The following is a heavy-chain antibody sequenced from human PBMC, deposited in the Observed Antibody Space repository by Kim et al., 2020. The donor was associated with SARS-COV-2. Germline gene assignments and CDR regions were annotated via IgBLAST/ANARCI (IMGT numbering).Heavy chain of an antibody. CDR1: GGSFSGYY. D-gene: IGHD3-3*01. CDR2: INHSGST. J-gene: IGHJ4*02. V-gene: IGHV4-34*01. Sequence: SETLSLTCAVYGGSFSGYYWSWIRQPPGKGLEWIGEINHSGSTNYNPSLKSRVTISVDTSKNQFSLKLSSVTAADTAVYYCAIAYYDFWSGLGGFDYWGQGTLVTVSS. CDR3: AIAYYDFWSGLGGFDY.